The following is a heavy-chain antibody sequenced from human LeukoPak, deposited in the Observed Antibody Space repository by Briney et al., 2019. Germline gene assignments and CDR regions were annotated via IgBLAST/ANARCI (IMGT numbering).Heavy chain of an antibody. CDR2: ISGSGGST. CDR1: GFTFSSYA. V-gene: IGHV3-23*01. J-gene: IGHJ6*03. D-gene: IGHD3-3*02. Sequence: PGGSLRLSCAASGFTFSSYAMSWVRQAPGKGLEWVSAISGSGGSTYYADSVKGRFTISRDNSQNTLYLQMNSLRAEDTAVYYWAKAGDVGFLEWLPRFDMDVWGKGTTVTVSS. CDR3: AKAGDVGFLEWLPRFDMDV.